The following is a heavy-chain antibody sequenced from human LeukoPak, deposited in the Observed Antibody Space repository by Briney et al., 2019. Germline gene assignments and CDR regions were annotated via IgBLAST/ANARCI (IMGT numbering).Heavy chain of an antibody. CDR3: AMNTPLAY. J-gene: IGHJ4*02. CDR1: GFTFSNYA. Sequence: GGSLRLSCAASGFTFSNYAMNWVRQAPGKGLEWVSTISSSGGSAFYADSLKGRFTISRDNSKNTLYLQMNSLRAEDTALYYCAMNTPLAYWGQGTLVTVSS. V-gene: IGHV3-23*01. D-gene: IGHD5-18*01. CDR2: ISSSGGSA.